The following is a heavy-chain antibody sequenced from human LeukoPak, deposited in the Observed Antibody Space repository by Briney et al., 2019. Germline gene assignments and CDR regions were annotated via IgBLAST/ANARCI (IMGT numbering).Heavy chain of an antibody. V-gene: IGHV4-30-2*01. D-gene: IGHD3-10*01. CDR1: GGSISSGGYS. J-gene: IGHJ4*02. CDR3: ARNAVTPGRYYFDY. Sequence: SETLSLTCAVSGGSISSGGYSWSWLRQPPGKGLEWIGYIYHSGSTYYNPSLKSRVTISVDRSKNQFSLKLSSVTAADTAVYYCARNAVTPGRYYFDYWGQGTLVTVSP. CDR2: IYHSGST.